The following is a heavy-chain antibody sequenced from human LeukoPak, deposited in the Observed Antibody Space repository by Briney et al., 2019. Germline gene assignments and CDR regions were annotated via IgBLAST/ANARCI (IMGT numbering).Heavy chain of an antibody. CDR1: GGSFSGYY. V-gene: IGHV4-34*01. CDR2: INHSGST. J-gene: IGHJ4*02. D-gene: IGHD2-2*01. CDR3: ARRAVVVPAAMYFDY. Sequence: SETLSLTCAVYGGSFSGYYWSWIRQPPGKGLEWIGEINHSGSTNYNPSLKSRVTISVDTSKIQFSLKLSSVTAADTAVYYCARRAVVVPAAMYFDYWGQGTLVTVSS.